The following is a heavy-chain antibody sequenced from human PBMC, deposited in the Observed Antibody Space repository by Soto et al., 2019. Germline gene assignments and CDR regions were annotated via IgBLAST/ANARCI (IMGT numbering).Heavy chain of an antibody. CDR1: GYTFTGYY. CDR3: ARPYSSGWGYYGMDV. D-gene: IGHD6-19*01. Sequence: ASVKVSCKASGYTFTGYYMHWVRQAPGQGLEWMGWINPNSGGTNYAQKFQGRVTMTRDTSISTAYMELSRLRSDDTAVYYCARPYSSGWGYYGMDVWGKGTTVTVSS. J-gene: IGHJ6*04. CDR2: INPNSGGT. V-gene: IGHV1-2*02.